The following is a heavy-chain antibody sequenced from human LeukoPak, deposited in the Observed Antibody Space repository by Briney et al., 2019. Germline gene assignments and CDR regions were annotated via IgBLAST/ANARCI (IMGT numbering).Heavy chain of an antibody. Sequence: GGSLRLSCAASGFTFSDYYMSWVRQAPGKGLEWVSVIYSGGSTYYADSVKGRFTISRDNSKNTLYLQMNSLRAEDTAVYYCASNAGSYLNYFDYWGQGTLVTVSS. CDR2: IYSGGST. V-gene: IGHV3-53*01. CDR1: GFTFSDYY. D-gene: IGHD3-10*01. CDR3: ASNAGSYLNYFDY. J-gene: IGHJ4*02.